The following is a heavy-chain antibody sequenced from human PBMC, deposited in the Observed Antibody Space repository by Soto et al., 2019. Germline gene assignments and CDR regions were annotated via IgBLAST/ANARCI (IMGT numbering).Heavy chain of an antibody. CDR3: ARVPGDYYDSSGYYLGAFDI. CDR1: GGSISSSSYY. J-gene: IGHJ3*02. V-gene: IGHV4-39*07. D-gene: IGHD3-22*01. Sequence: SETLSLTCTVSGGSISSSSYYWGWIRQPPGKGLEWIGSIYYSGSTYYNPSLKSRVTISVDTSKNQFSLKLSSVTAADTAVYYCARVPGDYYDSSGYYLGAFDIWGQGTMVTVSS. CDR2: IYYSGST.